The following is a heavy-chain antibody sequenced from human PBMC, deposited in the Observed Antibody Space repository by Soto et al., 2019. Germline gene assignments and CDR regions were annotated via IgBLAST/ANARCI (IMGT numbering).Heavy chain of an antibody. Sequence: PSETLSLTCTVSGGSISSGGYYWSWIRQHPGKGLEWIGYIYYSGSTYYNPSLKSRVTISVDTSKNQFSLKLSSVTAADTAVYYCARDQRNVDTAMVYPSYGMDVWGQGTTVTVSS. V-gene: IGHV4-31*03. D-gene: IGHD5-18*01. CDR2: IYYSGST. CDR1: GGSISSGGYY. J-gene: IGHJ6*02. CDR3: ARDQRNVDTAMVYPSYGMDV.